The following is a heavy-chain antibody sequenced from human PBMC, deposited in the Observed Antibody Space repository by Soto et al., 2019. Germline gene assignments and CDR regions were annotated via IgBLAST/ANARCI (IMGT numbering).Heavy chain of an antibody. J-gene: IGHJ6*02. CDR1: GGSFSGYY. D-gene: IGHD2-2*03. CDR3: ARFPGYLAMTLYYYYGMDV. Sequence: SETLSLTCAVYGGSFSGYYWSWIRQPPGKGLEWIGEINHSGSTNYNPPLKSRVTISVDTSKNQFSLKLSSVTAADTAVYYCARFPGYLAMTLYYYYGMDVWGQGTTVTVSS. V-gene: IGHV4-34*01. CDR2: INHSGST.